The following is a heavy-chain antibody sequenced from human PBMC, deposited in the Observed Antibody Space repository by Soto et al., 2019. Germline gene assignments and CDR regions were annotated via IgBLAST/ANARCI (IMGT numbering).Heavy chain of an antibody. D-gene: IGHD2-21*02. CDR1: GYTFTSYG. CDR2: ISPYNGNT. CDR3: GRFSCGGDCYTDAFYI. Sequence: GASVKVSCKASGYTFTSYGISWVRQAPGQGLEWMGWISPYNGNTNYAQNLQGRVTMTTDTSTSTAYMELRSLRSDDTAVYYCGRFSCGGDCYTDAFYIWGRGTMVTVS. V-gene: IGHV1-18*01. J-gene: IGHJ3*02.